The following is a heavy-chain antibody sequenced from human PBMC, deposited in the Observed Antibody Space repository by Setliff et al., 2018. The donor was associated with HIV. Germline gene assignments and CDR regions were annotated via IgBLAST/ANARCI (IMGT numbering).Heavy chain of an antibody. Sequence: PGGSLRLSCAASGFTFNKYAMSWVRQAPGKGPEWVSAISGSSNYIFYADSVKGRFTISRDNAKNSVYLQMNSLRAGDTAIYYCVTERRVGSFNSWGQGTLVTVSS. CDR3: VTERRVGSFNS. CDR1: GFTFNKYA. J-gene: IGHJ4*02. V-gene: IGHV3-21*01. CDR2: ISGSSNYI.